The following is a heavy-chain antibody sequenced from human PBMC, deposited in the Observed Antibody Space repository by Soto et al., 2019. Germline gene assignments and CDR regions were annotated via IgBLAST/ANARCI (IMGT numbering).Heavy chain of an antibody. D-gene: IGHD2-2*01. J-gene: IGHJ5*02. CDR2: THDSGST. V-gene: IGHV4-59*08. CDR1: GCSICRYY. Sequence: SETLSLTCTVCGCSICRYYWSWMRQSPGKGLEWIGYTHDSGSTNYNPSLKSRVTMSVDTSENQFSLKLSSVTAADTAVYYCARHSYCSSICWFHPWGQGTLVTVS. CDR3: ARHSYCSSICWFHP.